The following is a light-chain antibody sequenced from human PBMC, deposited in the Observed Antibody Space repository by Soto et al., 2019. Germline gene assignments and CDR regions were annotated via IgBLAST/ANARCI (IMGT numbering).Light chain of an antibody. CDR2: AAS. CDR1: QGVNNY. Sequence: DIQMTQSPSSLSASVGDRVTITCRASQGVNNYLAWFLQKPGKAPKSLIYAASSLQGGVPSKFSGSGSGTDFTLTISRLQPEDAAIYYCQQYKSFPWTFGQGTKVEIK. CDR3: QQYKSFPWT. V-gene: IGKV1-16*02. J-gene: IGKJ1*01.